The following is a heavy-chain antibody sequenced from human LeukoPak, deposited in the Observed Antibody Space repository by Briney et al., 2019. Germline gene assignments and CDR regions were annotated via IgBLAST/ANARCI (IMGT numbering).Heavy chain of an antibody. CDR1: GLNFSSRW. V-gene: IGHV3-7*03. CDR3: ARDQYDTWSRRGNFDS. CDR2: IKEDGSEK. Sequence: GGSLRLSCAASGLNFSSRWMNWVRQAPGQGLEWVASIKEDGSEKNYVDSVKGRFTISRDSTKNSLYLQMNSLRAEDTAVFYCARDQYDTWSRRGNFDSWGQGTLVIVSS. J-gene: IGHJ4*02. D-gene: IGHD3-3*01.